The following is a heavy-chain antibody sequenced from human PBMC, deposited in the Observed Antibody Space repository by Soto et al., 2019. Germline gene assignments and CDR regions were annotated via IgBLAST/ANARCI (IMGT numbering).Heavy chain of an antibody. D-gene: IGHD6-6*01. Sequence: QGQLQESGPGVVRPSQTLSLTCTVSGASISSGDHYWTWIRQPPGKGLEWIGYIYYSGSTFYNPSLNSRVTMSIDMSKSQFSLNLSSVTAADTAVYYGASSPPKDAFDLWGQGTMVIVSS. V-gene: IGHV4-30-4*01. CDR3: ASSPPKDAFDL. CDR2: IYYSGST. CDR1: GASISSGDHY. J-gene: IGHJ3*01.